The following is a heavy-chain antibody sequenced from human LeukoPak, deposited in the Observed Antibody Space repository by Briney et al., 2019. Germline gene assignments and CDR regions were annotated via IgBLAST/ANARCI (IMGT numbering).Heavy chain of an antibody. Sequence: HPGRSLRLSCAASGFTFSSYALHWVRQAPGKGLEWVALISHDGSDKYYADSVKGRFPISRDNSKNMLYLQMNSLRIEDTAVYYCARNSDYYDYSPQSVWGQGTLVTVS. V-gene: IGHV3-30*04. CDR1: GFTFSSYA. J-gene: IGHJ4*02. CDR2: ISHDGSDK. CDR3: ARNSDYYDYSPQSV. D-gene: IGHD3-22*01.